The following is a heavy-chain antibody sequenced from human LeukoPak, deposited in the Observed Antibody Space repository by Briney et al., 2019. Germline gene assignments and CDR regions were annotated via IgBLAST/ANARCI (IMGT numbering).Heavy chain of an antibody. CDR3: TRVFDVWTGYSTAGGAFDF. D-gene: IGHD6-13*01. CDR1: GFTFSAYY. J-gene: IGHJ3*01. V-gene: IGHV3-11*01. Sequence: GGSLRLSCAASGFTFSAYYMTWIRQAPGKALEWVSYISSASDTIYYADSVKGRFTISRADAKKSLYLQVNSLRAEDTAMYYCTRVFDVWTGYSTAGGAFDFWGQGTMVTVSS. CDR2: ISSASDTI.